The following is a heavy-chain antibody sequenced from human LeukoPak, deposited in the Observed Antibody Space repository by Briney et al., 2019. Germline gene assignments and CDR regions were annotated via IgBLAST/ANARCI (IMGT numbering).Heavy chain of an antibody. CDR1: GYTFTGYY. CDR2: INPNSGGT. D-gene: IGHD5-18*01. V-gene: IGHV1-2*02. Sequence: ASVKVSCKASGYTFTGYYMHWVRQAPGQGLEWMGWINPNSGGTNYAQKFQGRATMIRDTSISTAYMELSRLRSDDTAVYYCARDETGYSYGSYYFDYWGQGTLVTVSS. CDR3: ARDETGYSYGSYYFDY. J-gene: IGHJ4*02.